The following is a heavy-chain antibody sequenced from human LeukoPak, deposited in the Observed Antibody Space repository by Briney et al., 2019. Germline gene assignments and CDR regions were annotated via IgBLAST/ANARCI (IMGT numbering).Heavy chain of an antibody. CDR2: IWYDGSRI. J-gene: IGHJ4*02. D-gene: IGHD6-6*01. CDR1: GFIFSNYG. CDR3: ARAYSSSSEANFDY. V-gene: IGHV3-33*01. Sequence: PGRSLRLSCAASGFIFSNYGMHWVRQAPGKGLDWVAVIWYDGSRIYYADSVKGRFTISRDNSKNTLYLQMNSLRDEDTAVYYCARAYSSSSEANFDYWGQGTLVTVSS.